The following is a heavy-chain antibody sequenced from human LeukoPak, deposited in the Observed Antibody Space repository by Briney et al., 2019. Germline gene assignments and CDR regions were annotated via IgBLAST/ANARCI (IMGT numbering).Heavy chain of an antibody. CDR1: GFTFKDYW. J-gene: IGHJ4*02. Sequence: PGGSLRLSCAASGFTFKDYWMSWVRQAPGKGPEWVANINKEGNEEHFVDSVKGRFSISRDNAKSSLYLQMNSLRLEDTAMYYCADLGHSDWGQGTLVTVSS. D-gene: IGHD3-3*01. V-gene: IGHV3-7*01. CDR2: INKEGNEE. CDR3: ADLGHSD.